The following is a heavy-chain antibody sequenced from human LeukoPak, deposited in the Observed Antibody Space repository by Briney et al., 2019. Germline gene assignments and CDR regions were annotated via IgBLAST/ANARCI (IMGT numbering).Heavy chain of an antibody. CDR1: GFNFRSFA. V-gene: IGHV3-30*02. Sequence: GGSLRLSCAASGFNFRSFAMHWVRQAPGKGLEWVAFIRYDGSDKYYADSVKGRFTISRGNSKNTLYLQMSSLRAEDTAVYYCASRIVVAAADAFDVWGQGTVVTVS. D-gene: IGHD6-19*01. CDR3: ASRIVVAAADAFDV. J-gene: IGHJ3*01. CDR2: IRYDGSDK.